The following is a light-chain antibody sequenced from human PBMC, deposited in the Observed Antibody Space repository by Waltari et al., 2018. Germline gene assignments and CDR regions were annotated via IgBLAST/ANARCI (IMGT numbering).Light chain of an antibody. Sequence: QSALTQPASASGSPGQSITISCTGTSSDVGGYNFVSWYQQHPGKAPKLMIYDVINRPSGVSCRFACSKSCNTASLTISGLQAEDEAYYYCYSYTTSSTYVFGTGTQVTVL. J-gene: IGLJ1*01. CDR3: YSYTTSSTYV. V-gene: IGLV2-14*03. CDR2: DVI. CDR1: SSDVGGYNF.